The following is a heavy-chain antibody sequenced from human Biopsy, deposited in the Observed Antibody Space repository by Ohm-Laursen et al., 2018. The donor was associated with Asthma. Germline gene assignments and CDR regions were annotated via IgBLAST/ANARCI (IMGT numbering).Heavy chain of an antibody. CDR1: GYTLNSAG. D-gene: IGHD3-10*01. CDR3: ARAVDYSHYYGIDV. Sequence: ATVKISCKTSGYTLNSAGITWVRQAPGQGLEWMGWISVYNGNTKVAQKLQDRVTMITDTSTSTAYVELRSLRSDDTAVYFCARAVDYSHYYGIDVWAKGPRSPSP. J-gene: IGHJ6*02. CDR2: ISVYNGNT. V-gene: IGHV1-18*01.